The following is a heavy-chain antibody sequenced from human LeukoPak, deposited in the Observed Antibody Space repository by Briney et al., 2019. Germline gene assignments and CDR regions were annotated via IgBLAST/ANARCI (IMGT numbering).Heavy chain of an antibody. D-gene: IGHD3-10*01. CDR1: GFTFKNAW. Sequence: GGSLRLSCEASGFTFKNAWMIWVRQAPGKGPEWVGRIKSTRDGGATEYAAPVKGRFTISRDDSKNTLYLQMNSLKTEDTAVYYCTTVVLWFGEDYWGQGTLVTVSS. V-gene: IGHV3-15*01. CDR3: TTVVLWFGEDY. CDR2: IKSTRDGGAT. J-gene: IGHJ4*02.